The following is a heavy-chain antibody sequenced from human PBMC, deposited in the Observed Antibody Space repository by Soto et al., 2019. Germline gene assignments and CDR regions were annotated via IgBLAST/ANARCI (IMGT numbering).Heavy chain of an antibody. CDR3: PRGEATKIVVATYYAMVV. J-gene: IGHJ6*02. D-gene: IGHD3-22*01. CDR1: GGSLSNYG. CDR2: IIPVFGTA. V-gene: IGHV1-69*12. Sequence: QVQLVQSGAEVKKPGSSVKVSCKASGGSLSNYGISWVRQAPGQGLEWMGGIIPVFGTANYAQKFQGRVTITAAESTSIVDMALSSLRSGDTAVYYCPRGEATKIVVATYYAMVVWGQGTTVTVSS.